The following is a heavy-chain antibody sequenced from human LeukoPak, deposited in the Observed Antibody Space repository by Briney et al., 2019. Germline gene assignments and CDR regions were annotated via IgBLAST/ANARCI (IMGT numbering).Heavy chain of an antibody. CDR3: ARWVVVVVAANYYYGMDV. Sequence: ASVKVSCKASGYTFTSYYMHWVRQAPGQGLEWMGIINPSGGSTSYAQKLQGRVTMTTDTSTSTAYMELRSLRSDDTAVYYCARWVVVVVAANYYYGMDVWGQGTTVTVSS. CDR1: GYTFTSYY. V-gene: IGHV1-46*01. D-gene: IGHD2-15*01. CDR2: INPSGGST. J-gene: IGHJ6*02.